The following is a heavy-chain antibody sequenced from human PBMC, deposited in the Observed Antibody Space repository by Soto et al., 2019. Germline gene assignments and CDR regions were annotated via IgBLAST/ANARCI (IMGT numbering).Heavy chain of an antibody. CDR1: GFTFSSYA. V-gene: IGHV3-23*01. J-gene: IGHJ6*02. CDR3: AKDSYSSSWYQQTSYYYYGMDV. Sequence: PGGSLRLSCAASGFTFSSYAMSWVRQAPGKGLEWVSAISGSGGSTYYADSVKGRFTISRDNSKNTLYLQMNSLRAEDTAVYYCAKDSYSSSWYQQTSYYYYGMDVWGQGTTVTVSS. CDR2: ISGSGGST. D-gene: IGHD6-13*01.